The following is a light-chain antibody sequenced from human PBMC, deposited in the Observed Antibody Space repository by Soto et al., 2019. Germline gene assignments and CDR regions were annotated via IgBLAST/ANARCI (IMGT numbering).Light chain of an antibody. CDR2: KIS. CDR3: MQATHWPWT. V-gene: IGKV2-30*02. Sequence: DVVMTQSPLSLPVTHGKPASSSCRSSQGLVHTDGNIDFNWFQQRPGQSPRRLIYKISNRDSGVPDRFSGSGSGTDFTLRISRVEAEDVGLYYCMQATHWPWTFGQGTNVEIK. J-gene: IGKJ1*01. CDR1: QGLVHTDGNID.